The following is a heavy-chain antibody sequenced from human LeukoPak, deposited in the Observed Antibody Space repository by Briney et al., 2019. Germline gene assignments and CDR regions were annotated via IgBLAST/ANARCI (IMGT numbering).Heavy chain of an antibody. D-gene: IGHD6-6*01. CDR3: ARHRGSSSEFDP. J-gene: IGHJ5*02. CDR1: GGSISTNNYY. CDR2: IYYDGRT. V-gene: IGHV4-39*01. Sequence: SETLSLTCTVSGGSISTNNYYWGWIRQPPGKGLEWIGHIYYDGRTYYNPSLKSRVTMSVDTSKNQFSLKLSSVTAADTAVYYCARHRGSSSEFDPWGLGTLVTISS.